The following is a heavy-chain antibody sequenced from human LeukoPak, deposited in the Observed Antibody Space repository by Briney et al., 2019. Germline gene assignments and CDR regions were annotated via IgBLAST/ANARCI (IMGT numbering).Heavy chain of an antibody. J-gene: IGHJ4*02. CDR1: GYSFTSYW. Sequence: PGESLKISCKGSGYSFTSYWIGWVRQMPGKGLEWMGIIYPGDSDTRYSPSFQGQVTISADKSISTAYLQWSSLKASDTAMYYCARRIGYYDSSGPNFDYWGQGTLVTVSS. D-gene: IGHD3-22*01. CDR2: IYPGDSDT. CDR3: ARRIGYYDSSGPNFDY. V-gene: IGHV5-51*01.